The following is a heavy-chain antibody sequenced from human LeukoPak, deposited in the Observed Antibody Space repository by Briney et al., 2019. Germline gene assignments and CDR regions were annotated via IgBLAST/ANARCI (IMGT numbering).Heavy chain of an antibody. Sequence: PSETLSLTCTVSGGSISSYYWSWIRQPPGKGLEWIGYIYYSGSTNYNPSLKSRVTISVDTSRNQFSLKLSSVTAADTAAYYCARAPLHWIQETVYFDYWGQGTLVTVSS. D-gene: IGHD5-18*01. CDR3: ARAPLHWIQETVYFDY. J-gene: IGHJ4*02. CDR1: GGSISSYY. V-gene: IGHV4-59*01. CDR2: IYYSGST.